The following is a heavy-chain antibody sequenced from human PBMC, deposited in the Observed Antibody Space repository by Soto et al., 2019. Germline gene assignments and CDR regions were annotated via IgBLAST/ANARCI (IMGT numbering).Heavy chain of an antibody. CDR3: AKDPFQDKASPECYFDY. V-gene: IGHV3-23*01. D-gene: IGHD5-18*01. CDR2: ISGSGGST. CDR1: GFTFSSYA. J-gene: IGHJ4*02. Sequence: PGRSLRLSCAASGFTFSSYAMSWVLQATGKRLAWVSAISGSGGSTYYADSVKGRFTISRDNSKNTLYLQINSLRAEETAVYYCAKDPFQDKASPECYFDYWGQGTLVTVSS.